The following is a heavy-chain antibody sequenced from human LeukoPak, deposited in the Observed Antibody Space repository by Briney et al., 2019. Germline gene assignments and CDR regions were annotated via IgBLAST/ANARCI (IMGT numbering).Heavy chain of an antibody. D-gene: IGHD6-13*01. V-gene: IGHV3-43D*04. CDR1: GFTFDDYA. CDR3: AKDLYSSSYYYYYGMDV. Sequence: GSLRLSCAASGFTFDDYAMHWVRQAPGKGLEWVSLISWDGGSTYYADSVKGRFTISRDNSKNSLYLQMNSLRAEDTALYYCAKDLYSSSYYYYYGMDVWGKGTTVTVSS. CDR2: ISWDGGST. J-gene: IGHJ6*04.